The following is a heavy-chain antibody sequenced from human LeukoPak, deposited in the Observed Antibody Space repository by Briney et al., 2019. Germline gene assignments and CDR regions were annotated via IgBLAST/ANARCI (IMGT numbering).Heavy chain of an antibody. V-gene: IGHV3-30*03. CDR3: ARRPIKYYYFGMDV. Sequence: PGGSLRLSCAASGSTFSSYGMHWVRQAPGKGLEWVTVISYDGSNKYYADSVKGRFTIYRDNSTNSLYLQMTSLRAEDTAVYYCARRPIKYYYFGMDVWGQGTTVTVSS. J-gene: IGHJ6*02. CDR2: ISYDGSNK. CDR1: GSTFSSYG.